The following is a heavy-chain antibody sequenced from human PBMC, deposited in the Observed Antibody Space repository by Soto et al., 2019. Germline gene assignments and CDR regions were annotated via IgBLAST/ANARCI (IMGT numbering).Heavy chain of an antibody. CDR2: IIPTFGRT. D-gene: IGHD3-10*02. V-gene: IGHV1-69*13. Sequence: SVKVSCKASGDTFSSYAISWVRQAPGKGLEWMGKIIPTFGRTNYAQKFQGRLTISADDSTSTAYMELSSLLSEDTAVYYCARDPLSSFAMDVWGQGITVTVS. CDR3: ARDPLSSFAMDV. J-gene: IGHJ6*02. CDR1: GDTFSSYA.